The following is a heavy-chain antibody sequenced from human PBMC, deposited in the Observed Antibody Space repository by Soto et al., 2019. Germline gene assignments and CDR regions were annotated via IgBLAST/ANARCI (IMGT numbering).Heavy chain of an antibody. D-gene: IGHD6-19*01. V-gene: IGHV4-34*01. CDR1: GGSFTGYF. CDR3: ARGGSSDWQVAFDF. CDR2: VNHNGRN. Sequence: TLSLTCDVYGGSFTGYFWNWIRQSPGKGLEWIGKVNHNGRNNYNPSLKSRVTISLDMSKKQISLKLTSVTAADTAVYYCARGGSSDWQVAFDFWGQGTMVTVSS. J-gene: IGHJ3*01.